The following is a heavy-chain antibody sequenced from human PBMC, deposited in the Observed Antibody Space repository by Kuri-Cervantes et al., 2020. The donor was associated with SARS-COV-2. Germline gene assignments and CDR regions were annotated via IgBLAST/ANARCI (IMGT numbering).Heavy chain of an antibody. V-gene: IGHV3-21*01. D-gene: IGHD3-22*01. CDR2: ISSSSSYI. J-gene: IGHJ6*02. Sequence: GESLKISCAASGFTFSSYSMNWVRQAPGKGPEWVSSISSSSSYIYYADSVKGQFTISRDNAKNTLYLQMNSLRAEDTAVYYCASPYYYDSSGAPPSYYYYGMDVWGQGTTVTVSS. CDR1: GFTFSSYS. CDR3: ASPYYYDSSGAPPSYYYYGMDV.